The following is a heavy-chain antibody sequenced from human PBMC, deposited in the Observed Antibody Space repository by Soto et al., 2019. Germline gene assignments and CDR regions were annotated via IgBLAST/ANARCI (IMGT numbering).Heavy chain of an antibody. CDR2: IYPADSDT. V-gene: IGHV5-51*01. CDR1: GYSFTSYW. Sequence: PGESLKISCKASGYSFTSYWIGWVRQMPGKGLEWMGIIYPADSDTRYSPSFQGQVTISVDKAITTAYLQWSSLKASDTAMYYCASTTVYSSVSAFDYWGQGTMVTVYS. CDR3: ASTTVYSSVSAFDY. D-gene: IGHD6-19*01. J-gene: IGHJ4*02.